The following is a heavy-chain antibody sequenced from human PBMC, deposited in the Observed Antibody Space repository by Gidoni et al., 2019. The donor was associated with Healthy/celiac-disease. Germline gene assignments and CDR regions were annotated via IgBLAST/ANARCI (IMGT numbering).Heavy chain of an antibody. CDR1: GFTFSSYS. J-gene: IGHJ5*02. CDR3: AREWGYNFWFDP. D-gene: IGHD3-22*01. V-gene: IGHV3-21*01. CDR2: ISSSSSYI. Sequence: EVQLVESGGGLVKPGGSLRISCAASGFTFSSYSMNWVRQAPGKGLEWVSSISSSSSYIYYADSVKGRFTISRDNAKNSLYLQMNSLRAEDTAVYYCAREWGYNFWFDPWGQGTLVTVSS.